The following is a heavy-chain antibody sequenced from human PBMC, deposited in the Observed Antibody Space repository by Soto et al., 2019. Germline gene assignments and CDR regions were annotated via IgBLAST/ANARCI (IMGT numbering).Heavy chain of an antibody. D-gene: IGHD3-22*01. CDR1: GYTFTTYA. J-gene: IGHJ5*02. CDR3: ASDRGPSSGYYQYWFDP. CDR2: INAGNGYT. V-gene: IGHV1-3*01. Sequence: ASVKVSCKASGYTFTTYAMHWVRQAPGQRPEWMGWINAGNGYTKYSQTFQGRVTFTTDASTSTAYMELSSLRSEDTALYYCASDRGPSSGYYQYWFDPWGQGTLVTVSS.